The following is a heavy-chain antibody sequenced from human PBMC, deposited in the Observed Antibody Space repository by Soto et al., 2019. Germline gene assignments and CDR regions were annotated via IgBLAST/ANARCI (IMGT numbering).Heavy chain of an antibody. Sequence: GGSLRLSCAASGFTFSSYWMHWVRQAPGKGLVWVSRINSDGSSIRYADSVKGRFTISRDNAKNTLYLQMNNLRADDTAVYYCATSISVGGGGWGQGTLVTVSS. CDR3: ATSISVGGGG. CDR2: INSDGSSI. V-gene: IGHV3-74*01. D-gene: IGHD3-16*01. CDR1: GFTFSSYW. J-gene: IGHJ4*02.